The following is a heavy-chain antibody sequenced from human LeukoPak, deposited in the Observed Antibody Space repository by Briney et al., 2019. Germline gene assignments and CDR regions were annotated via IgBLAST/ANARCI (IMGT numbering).Heavy chain of an antibody. CDR2: IYYSGST. J-gene: IGHJ4*02. CDR3: AEGVTLYYFDY. Sequence: SEALSLTCTVSGGSISSSSYYWGWIRQPPGKGLEWIGSIYYSGSTYYNPSLKSRVTISVDTSKNQFSLKLSSVTAADTAVYYCAEGVTLYYFDYWGQGTLVTVSS. D-gene: IGHD3-10*01. CDR1: GGSISSSSYY. V-gene: IGHV4-39*07.